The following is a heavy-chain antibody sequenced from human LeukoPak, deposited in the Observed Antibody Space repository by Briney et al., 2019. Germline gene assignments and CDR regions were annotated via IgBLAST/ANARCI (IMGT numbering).Heavy chain of an antibody. D-gene: IGHD5-24*01. CDR1: GGSISSYY. J-gene: IGHJ4*02. CDR2: IYYSGST. V-gene: IGHV4-59*01. CDR3: ARSMATIGLGY. Sequence: PSETLSLTCTVSGGSISSYYWSWIRQPPGKGLEWIGYIYYSGSTNYNPSLKSRVTISVDPSKTQFSLQLSSVTAADTAVYYCARSMATIGLGYWGQGTLVTVSS.